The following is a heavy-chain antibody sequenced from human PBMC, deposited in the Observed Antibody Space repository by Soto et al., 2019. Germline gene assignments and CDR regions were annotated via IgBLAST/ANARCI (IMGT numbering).Heavy chain of an antibody. CDR3: ARDHYYDSSGYYYRFDY. CDR2: IIPILGIA. CDR1: GGTFSSYT. J-gene: IGHJ4*02. V-gene: IGHV1-69*04. Sequence: SVKVSCKASGGTFSSYTISWVRQAPGQGLEWMGRIIPILGIANYAQKFQGRVTITGDTSTSTAYMELSSLRSEDTAVYYCARDHYYDSSGYYYRFDYWGQGTLVTVSS. D-gene: IGHD3-22*01.